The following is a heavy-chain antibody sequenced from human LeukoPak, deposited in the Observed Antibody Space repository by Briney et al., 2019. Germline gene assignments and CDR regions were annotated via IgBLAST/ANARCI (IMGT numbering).Heavy chain of an antibody. D-gene: IGHD2-2*02. V-gene: IGHV1-3*01. J-gene: IGHJ4*02. CDR3: ARAERGFGVTIPDY. CDR1: GYTFTSYA. CDR2: INAGNGNT. Sequence: ASVKVSCKASGYTFTSYAMHWVRQAPGQRLEWMGWINAGNGNTKYSQKFQGRVTITRDTSASTAYMELSSLRSEDTAVYYCARAERGFGVTIPDYWGQGTLVTVSS.